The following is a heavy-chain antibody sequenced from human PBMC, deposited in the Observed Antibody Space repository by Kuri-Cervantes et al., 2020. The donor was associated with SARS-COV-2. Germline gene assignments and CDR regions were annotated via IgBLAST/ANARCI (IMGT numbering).Heavy chain of an antibody. J-gene: IGHJ4*02. CDR1: GFTFSNAW. D-gene: IGHD6-19*01. V-gene: IGHV3-15*01. Sequence: GESLKISCAASGFTFSNAWMSWVRQAPGKGLEWVGRIKSKTDGGTTDDAAPVKGRFTISRDDSKNTLYLQMNSLKTEDTAVYYCTTERWLVPVFDYWGQGTLVTVSP. CDR3: TTERWLVPVFDY. CDR2: IKSKTDGGTT.